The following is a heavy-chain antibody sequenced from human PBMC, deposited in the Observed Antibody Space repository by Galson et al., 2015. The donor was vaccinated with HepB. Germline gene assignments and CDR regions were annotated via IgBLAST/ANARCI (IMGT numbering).Heavy chain of an antibody. J-gene: IGHJ4*02. Sequence: QSGAEVKKPGESLKISCEGSGYSFTSYWIAWVRLMPGKGLEWMGIIYPGDSDTRYSPSFQGQVTISADKSITTAYLQWSSLKASDTAMYYCARRSTMVGFDYWGQGTLVTVSS. CDR1: GYSFTSYW. V-gene: IGHV5-51*01. CDR2: IYPGDSDT. D-gene: IGHD3-10*01. CDR3: ARRSTMVGFDY.